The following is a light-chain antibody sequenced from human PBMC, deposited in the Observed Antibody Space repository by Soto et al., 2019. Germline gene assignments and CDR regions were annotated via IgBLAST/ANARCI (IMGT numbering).Light chain of an antibody. J-gene: IGKJ5*01. CDR2: RAS. CDR1: QSVAGTY. V-gene: IGKV3-20*01. Sequence: EIVLTQSPGPLSLSPGERATLSCRASQSVAGTYLAWYQQKPGQAPRLLIYRASSRATGIPDRFSGSGSGTDFTLTISRLEPEDFAVFYCQQYGSSPVTFGQGTRLEIK. CDR3: QQYGSSPVT.